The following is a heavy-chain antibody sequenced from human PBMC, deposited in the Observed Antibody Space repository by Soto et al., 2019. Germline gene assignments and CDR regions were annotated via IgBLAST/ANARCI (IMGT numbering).Heavy chain of an antibody. CDR1: GGSISSSSYY. J-gene: IGHJ3*02. CDR3: ARMYDYIWGSFGAFDI. Sequence: PSETLSLTCTVSGGSISSSSYYWGWIRQPPRKGLEWIGSIYYSGSTYYNPSLKSRVTISVDTSKNQFSLKLSSVTAADTAVYYCARMYDYIWGSFGAFDIWGQGTMVTVSS. D-gene: IGHD3-16*01. CDR2: IYYSGST. V-gene: IGHV4-39*01.